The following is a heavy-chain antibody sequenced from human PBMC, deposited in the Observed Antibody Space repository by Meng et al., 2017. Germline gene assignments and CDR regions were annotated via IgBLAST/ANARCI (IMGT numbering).Heavy chain of an antibody. CDR2: TYPGDSDT. V-gene: IGHV5-51*01. D-gene: IGHD6-13*01. CDR3: ARIQSARGYSSSLSHFDY. Sequence: GESLKISCKGSGYSFTSYWIGWVRQMPGKGLEWMGITYPGDSDTRYSPSFQGQVTISADKSISTAYLQWSSLKASDTAMYYCARIQSARGYSSSLSHFDYWGQGTLVTVSS. CDR1: GYSFTSYW. J-gene: IGHJ4*02.